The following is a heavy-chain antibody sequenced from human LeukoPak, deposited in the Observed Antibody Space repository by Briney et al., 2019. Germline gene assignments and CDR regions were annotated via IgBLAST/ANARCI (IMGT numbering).Heavy chain of an antibody. D-gene: IGHD6-19*01. CDR3: ASRSSGWYAGHDY. CDR2: INPNSGGT. CDR1: GYTFTGYY. J-gene: IGHJ4*02. Sequence: EASVKVSCKASGYTFTGYYMHWVRQAPGQGLEWMGWINPNSGGTNYAQKFQGRVTMTRDTSISTAYMELSRLRSDDTAVYYCASRSSGWYAGHDYWGQGTLVTVSS. V-gene: IGHV1-2*02.